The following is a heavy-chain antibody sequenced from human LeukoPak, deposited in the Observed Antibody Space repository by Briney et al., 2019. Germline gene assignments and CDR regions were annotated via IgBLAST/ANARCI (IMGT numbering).Heavy chain of an antibody. J-gene: IGHJ4*02. CDR2: VRFDGNNK. D-gene: IGHD1-26*01. Sequence: PGGSLRLSCAASGFTSSNYGMHWVRQAPGKGLEWVAFVRFDGNNKYYGDSVKGRFTISRDNSKNTLYLQMNSLRAEDTAVYYCAKTNGSPDYWGQGTLVTVSS. V-gene: IGHV3-30*02. CDR3: AKTNGSPDY. CDR1: GFTSSNYG.